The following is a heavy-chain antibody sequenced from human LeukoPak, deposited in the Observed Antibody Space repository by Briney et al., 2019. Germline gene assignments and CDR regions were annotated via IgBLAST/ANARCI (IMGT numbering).Heavy chain of an antibody. D-gene: IGHD6-19*01. CDR2: ISSSGHII. CDR3: AREIVAGTFDY. J-gene: IGHJ4*02. V-gene: IGHV3-11*01. Sequence: TTGGSLRLSCAASGFTFSDYYMSWIRQAPGKGLEWVSDISSSGHIIYYADSVRGRFTISRDNSKNSLYLQMNSLRAEDTAVYYCAREIVAGTFDYWGQETLLTVSS. CDR1: GFTFSDYY.